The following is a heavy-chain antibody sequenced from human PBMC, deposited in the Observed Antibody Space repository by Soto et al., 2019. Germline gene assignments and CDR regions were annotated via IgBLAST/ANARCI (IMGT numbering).Heavy chain of an antibody. CDR3: ARGGALSTSWYWGDGLDS. J-gene: IGHJ4*02. D-gene: IGHD6-13*01. CDR1: GYSFSSHA. V-gene: IGHV1-69*06. CDR2: IIPVFGTP. Sequence: ASVKVSCKASGYSFSSHAITWVRQAPGQGPEWMGGIIPVFGTPSYAQKFQGRVTISADKSTNTSYLELRSLRSEDTAVYYCARGGALSTSWYWGDGLDSWGQGTQVTVSS.